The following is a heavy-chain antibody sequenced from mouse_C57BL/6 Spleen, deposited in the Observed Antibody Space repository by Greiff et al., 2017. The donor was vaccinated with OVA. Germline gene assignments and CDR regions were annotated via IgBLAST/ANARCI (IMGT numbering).Heavy chain of an antibody. J-gene: IGHJ4*01. CDR2: IYPGSGST. CDR3: ARWAQDCGNDYYAMDF. V-gene: IGHV1-55*01. Sequence: QVQLQQPGAELVKPGASVKMSCKASGYTFTSYWITWVKQRPGQGLEWIGDIYPGSGSTNYNEQFKSKATLTVDPSSSTAYMQLSSLTTEDYAVYYCARWAQDCGNDYYAMDFWGQGTSVTVSS. CDR1: GYTFTSYW. D-gene: IGHD1-1*01.